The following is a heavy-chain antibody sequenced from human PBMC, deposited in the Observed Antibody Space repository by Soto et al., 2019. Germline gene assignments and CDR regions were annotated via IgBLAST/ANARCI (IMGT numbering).Heavy chain of an antibody. CDR3: ARRWGRTFDY. J-gene: IGHJ4*02. V-gene: IGHV4-59*08. Sequence: SSETLSLTCTVSGGSISSYGWSWIRQPPGKGLEWIGYIYYSGSTNYNPSLKSRVTISVDTSKNQFSLKLSSVTAADTAVYYCARRWGRTFDYWGQGTQVTVSS. CDR1: GGSISSYG. D-gene: IGHD7-27*01. CDR2: IYYSGST.